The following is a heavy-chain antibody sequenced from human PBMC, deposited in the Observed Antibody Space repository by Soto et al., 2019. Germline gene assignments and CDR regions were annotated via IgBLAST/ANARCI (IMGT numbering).Heavy chain of an antibody. V-gene: IGHV3-30*18. Sequence: QVQLVESGGGVVQPGRSLRLSCAASGFTFSNYGMHWVRQAPGKGLEWVGVTSYDGSIRYYAGSVKGRFTISRDNSKNTLYLQINSLRTEDTAVYYCAKDRLAYCGGDCYWVDYWGQGTLLTVSS. D-gene: IGHD2-21*02. CDR1: GFTFSNYG. J-gene: IGHJ4*02. CDR2: TSYDGSIR. CDR3: AKDRLAYCGGDCYWVDY.